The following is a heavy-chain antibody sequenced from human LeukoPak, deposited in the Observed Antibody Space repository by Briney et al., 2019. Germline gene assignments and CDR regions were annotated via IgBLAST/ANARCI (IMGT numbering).Heavy chain of an antibody. V-gene: IGHV4-34*01. CDR2: INHSGST. CDR1: GGSFSGYY. J-gene: IGHJ4*02. Sequence: SETLSLTCAVYGGSFSGYYWSWIRQPPGKGLEWIGEINHSGSTNYNPSLESRVTISVDTSKNQFSLKLSSVTAADTAVYYCARRQYLGYCSGGSCYSGRYDYWGQGTLVTVSS. D-gene: IGHD2-15*01. CDR3: ARRQYLGYCSGGSCYSGRYDY.